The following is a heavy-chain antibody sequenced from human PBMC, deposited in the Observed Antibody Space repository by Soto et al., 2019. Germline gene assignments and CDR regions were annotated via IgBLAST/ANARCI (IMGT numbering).Heavy chain of an antibody. CDR1: GFTFSSYV. D-gene: IGHD2-15*01. CDR3: AKRSIGYCSGGSCGKYNWFDP. V-gene: IGHV3-23*01. CDR2: ISGSGGST. Sequence: EVQLLESGGGLVQPGGSLRLSCAASGFTFSSYVMSWVRQAPGKGLEWVSAISGSGGSTYYADSVKGRFTISRDNSKNTLYLQMNSLRAEDTAVYYCAKRSIGYCSGGSCGKYNWFDPWGQGTLVTVSS. J-gene: IGHJ5*02.